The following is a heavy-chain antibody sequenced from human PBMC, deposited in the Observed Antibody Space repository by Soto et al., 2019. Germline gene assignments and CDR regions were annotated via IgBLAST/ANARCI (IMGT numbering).Heavy chain of an antibody. V-gene: IGHV1-69*01. CDR2: FIPIFVSA. CDR1: GGTVSSSA. D-gene: IGHD3-10*01. J-gene: IGHJ4*02. CDR3: ARDVSSNTTGFRGYDL. Sequence: QLHLVQSGAEVKKAGSSVKVSCKASGGTVSSSAITWVRQAPGKGLEWMGVFIPIFVSAHYAPNFQGRITITADESTSTAHMELSGLTSEDTAIYYCARDVSSNTTGFRGYDLWGQATQVTVSS.